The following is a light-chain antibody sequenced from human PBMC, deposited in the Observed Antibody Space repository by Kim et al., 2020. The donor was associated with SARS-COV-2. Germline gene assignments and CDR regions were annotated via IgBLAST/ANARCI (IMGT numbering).Light chain of an antibody. J-gene: IGKJ4*01. CDR2: AAS. Sequence: DIQMTQSPSSLSASVGDRVTITCRASQSISSYLNWYQQKPGKAPKLLIYAASSLQSGVPSRFSVSGSGTDFTLTISSLQPEDFATYDWKQRYSTHLTFGGGKKLE. V-gene: IGKV1-39*01. CDR3: KQRYSTHLT. CDR1: QSISSY.